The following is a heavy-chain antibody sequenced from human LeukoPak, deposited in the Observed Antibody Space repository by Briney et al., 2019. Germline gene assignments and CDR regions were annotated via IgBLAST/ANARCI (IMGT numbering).Heavy chain of an antibody. Sequence: PSETLSLTCTVSGGSITNSYWGWIRQPPGKGLESIGYIYYSGSTNYNPSLNSRVTISVDTSENQFSLKLTSVTAADTAVYYCARGARTFDYWGQGTLVTVSS. CDR1: GGSITNSY. J-gene: IGHJ4*02. D-gene: IGHD1-7*01. CDR2: IYYSGST. CDR3: ARGARTFDY. V-gene: IGHV4-59*01.